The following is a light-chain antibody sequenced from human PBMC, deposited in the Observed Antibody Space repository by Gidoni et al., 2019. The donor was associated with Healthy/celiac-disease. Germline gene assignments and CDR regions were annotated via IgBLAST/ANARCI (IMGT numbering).Light chain of an antibody. Sequence: DIQMTQSPSSLSASVGARVTITCRASQSISSYLNWYQQKPGKAPKLLIYAASRLQSGVPSRFSGSGSGTDFTLTISRLQPEDFATYYCQQSYSTSWTFGQGTKVEIK. CDR2: AAS. CDR3: QQSYSTSWT. J-gene: IGKJ1*01. V-gene: IGKV1-39*01. CDR1: QSISSY.